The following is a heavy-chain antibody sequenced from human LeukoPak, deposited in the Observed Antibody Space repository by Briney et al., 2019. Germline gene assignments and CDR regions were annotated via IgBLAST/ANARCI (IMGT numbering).Heavy chain of an antibody. J-gene: IGHJ4*02. Sequence: ASVKVSCKATGYTFPSYFMHWVRQAPGQGLEWMGIINPTGGSTTYAQKFQGRVTMTRDTSTSTVYMELSSLRSDDTAVYYCARTAARRFDYWGQGTLVTVSS. CDR2: INPTGGST. V-gene: IGHV1-46*01. CDR3: ARTAARRFDY. CDR1: GYTFPSYF. D-gene: IGHD6-6*01.